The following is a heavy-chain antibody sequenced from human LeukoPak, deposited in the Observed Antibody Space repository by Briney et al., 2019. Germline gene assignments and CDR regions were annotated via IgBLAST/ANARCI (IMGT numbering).Heavy chain of an antibody. D-gene: IGHD2-2*01. CDR3: ARWTDIVVVPAAGHYGMDV. CDR1: GYSFTCYW. CDR2: IYPGDSDT. J-gene: IGHJ6*02. V-gene: IGHV5-51*01. Sequence: GESLQISSQGSGYSFTCYWIGWVRPMPGKGLEWMGIIYPGDSDTRYSPSFQGQVTISADKSISTAYLQWSSLKASDTAMYYCARWTDIVVVPAAGHYGMDVWGQGTTVTVSS.